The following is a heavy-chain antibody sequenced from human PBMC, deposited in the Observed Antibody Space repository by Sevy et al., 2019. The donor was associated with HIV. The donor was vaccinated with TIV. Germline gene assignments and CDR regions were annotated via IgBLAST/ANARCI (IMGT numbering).Heavy chain of an antibody. V-gene: IGHV1-18*01. CDR3: ARDRNNYDSSGYPKGMDV. D-gene: IGHD3-22*01. Sequence: ASVKVSCKASGYTFTRYGISWVRQAPGQGLEWMGWISAYNDYTNYVQKLQGRVTMTTDPSTSIAYLEVRSLRSDNTAVYYCARDRNNYDSSGYPKGMDVWGQGTTVTVSS. J-gene: IGHJ6*02. CDR2: ISAYNDYT. CDR1: GYTFTRYG.